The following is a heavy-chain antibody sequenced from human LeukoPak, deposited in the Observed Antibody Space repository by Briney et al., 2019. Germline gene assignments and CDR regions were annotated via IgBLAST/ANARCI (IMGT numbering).Heavy chain of an antibody. CDR3: ARVKQRLGRLVGRDATYYYVYYMDA. D-gene: IGHD5-24*01. CDR1: GFIFSGYY. Sequence: PGGSLRLSCAASGFIFSGYYMGWIRQAPGRGLEWISYITYNGSKKYYTDSVKGRFTMCRDNAKKSLYLQMNSLRAEDTDVYYWARVKQRLGRLVGRDATYYYVYYMDAWGNGTTVTVSS. CDR2: ITYNGSKK. J-gene: IGHJ6*03. V-gene: IGHV3-11*04.